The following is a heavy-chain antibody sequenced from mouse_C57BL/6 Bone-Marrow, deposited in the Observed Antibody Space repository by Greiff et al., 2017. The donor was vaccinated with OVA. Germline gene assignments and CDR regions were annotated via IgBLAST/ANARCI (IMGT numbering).Heavy chain of an antibody. Sequence: EVQLQQSGPVLVKPGASVKMSCKASGYTFTDYYMNWVKQSHGKSLEWIGVINPYNGGTSYNQKFKGKATLTVYKSSSTAYMELNSLTSEDSAVDYCARRVATWRYFDYWGQGTTLTVSS. CDR2: INPYNGGT. CDR1: GYTFTDYY. V-gene: IGHV1-19*01. CDR3: ARRVATWRYFDY. J-gene: IGHJ2*01. D-gene: IGHD1-1*02.